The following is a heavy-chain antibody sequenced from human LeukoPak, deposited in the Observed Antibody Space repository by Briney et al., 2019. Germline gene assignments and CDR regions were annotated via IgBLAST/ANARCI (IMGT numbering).Heavy chain of an antibody. Sequence: SETLSLTCTVSGGSISSYYWSWIRQPAGKGLEWIGRIHTSGSTNYNPSLKSRVTMSVDTSKNQFSLKLSSVTAADTAVYYCARGRRDTAMIIYYYYYMDVWGKGTTVTISS. D-gene: IGHD5-18*01. CDR3: ARGRRDTAMIIYYYYYMDV. CDR1: GGSISSYY. V-gene: IGHV4-4*07. J-gene: IGHJ6*03. CDR2: IHTSGST.